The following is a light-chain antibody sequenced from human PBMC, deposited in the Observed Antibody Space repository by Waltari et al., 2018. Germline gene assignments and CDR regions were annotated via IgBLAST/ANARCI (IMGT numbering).Light chain of an antibody. Sequence: QSVLTQPPSASGTPGQTVTISCSGSTSNIGGNTVNWYQHLPGAAPKLIIYSNNQRPSGVPDRFSGSKSGTSASLAISGLQSEDEADYYCAAWDDTLNGLFGGGTKLTVL. V-gene: IGLV1-44*01. CDR1: TSNIGGNT. CDR2: SNN. CDR3: AAWDDTLNGL. J-gene: IGLJ2*01.